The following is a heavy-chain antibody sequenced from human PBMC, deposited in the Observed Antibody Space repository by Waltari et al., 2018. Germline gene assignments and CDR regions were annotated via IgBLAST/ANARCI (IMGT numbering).Heavy chain of an antibody. D-gene: IGHD3-16*01. Sequence: EVQLLESGGGLVQPGGSLRLSCAASGFTFSSYAMSWVRQAPGKGLEWVSVIYSGGSTYYADSVKGRFTISRDNSKNTLYLQMNSLRAEDTAVYYCAKDWGVRNGYWGQGTLVTVSS. CDR3: AKDWGVRNGY. CDR1: GFTFSSYA. CDR2: IYSGGST. V-gene: IGHV3-23*03. J-gene: IGHJ4*02.